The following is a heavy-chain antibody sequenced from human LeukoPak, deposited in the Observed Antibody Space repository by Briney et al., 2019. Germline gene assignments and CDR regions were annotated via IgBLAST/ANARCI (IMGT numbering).Heavy chain of an antibody. Sequence: GGSLRLSCAASGFTFSSYAMSWVRQAPGKGLEWVSAISGSGGSTYYADSVKGRFTISRDNSKNTLYLQMNSLRAEDTAVYYCARGPSWAVGSLLGLIGNYWGQGTLVTVSS. CDR3: ARGPSWAVGSLLGLIGNY. J-gene: IGHJ4*02. D-gene: IGHD1-26*01. V-gene: IGHV3-23*01. CDR1: GFTFSSYA. CDR2: ISGSGGST.